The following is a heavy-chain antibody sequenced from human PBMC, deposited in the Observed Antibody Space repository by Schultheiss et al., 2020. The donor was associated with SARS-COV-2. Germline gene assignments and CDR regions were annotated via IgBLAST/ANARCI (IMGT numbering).Heavy chain of an antibody. CDR3: ARQLSSGWYNTEFDY. CDR2: IYYSGST. J-gene: IGHJ4*02. CDR1: GGSISSSSYY. V-gene: IGHV4-31*03. D-gene: IGHD6-19*01. Sequence: SETLSLTCTVSGGSISSSSYYWGWIRQPPGKGLEWIGYIYYSGSTYYNPSLKSRVTISVDTSKNQFSLKLSSVTAADTAVYYCARQLSSGWYNTEFDYWGQGTLVTVSS.